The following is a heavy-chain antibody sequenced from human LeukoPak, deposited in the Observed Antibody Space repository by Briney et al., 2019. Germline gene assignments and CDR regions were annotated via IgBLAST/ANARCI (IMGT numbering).Heavy chain of an antibody. CDR2: IRYDGSNK. Sequence: PGRSLRLSCAASGFTFSSYGMHWVRQAPGKGLEWVALIRYDGSNKYYADSVKGRFTISRDNSKNTLYLQMNSLRAEDTAVYYCAKDPGYYDFWSGYYSSHPFDYWGQGTLVTVSS. V-gene: IGHV3-30*02. D-gene: IGHD3-3*01. J-gene: IGHJ4*02. CDR3: AKDPGYYDFWSGYYSSHPFDY. CDR1: GFTFSSYG.